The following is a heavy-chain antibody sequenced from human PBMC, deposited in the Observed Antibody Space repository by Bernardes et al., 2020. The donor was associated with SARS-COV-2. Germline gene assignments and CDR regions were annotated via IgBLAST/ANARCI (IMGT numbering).Heavy chain of an antibody. J-gene: IGHJ4*02. Sequence: ASVKVSCKASGHTFTSYYINRVRQATGQGLAGIGWLNPNSGNTGYAQKFQGRVTMTRNTSISTAYMELSSLRSEDTAGYYCARRSSSGYSDYWGQGTLVTVSS. CDR2: LNPNSGNT. V-gene: IGHV1-8*01. D-gene: IGHD3-22*01. CDR3: ARRSSSGYSDY. CDR1: GHTFTSYY.